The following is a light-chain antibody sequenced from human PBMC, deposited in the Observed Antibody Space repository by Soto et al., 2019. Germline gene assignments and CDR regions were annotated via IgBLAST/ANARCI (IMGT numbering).Light chain of an antibody. V-gene: IGKV3-11*01. Sequence: EIVLTQSPATLSLSPGERATLSCRASQSVTSYLAWYQQKPGQAPRLLIYDASNRATGIPARFSSSGSGTYFTLTSSSLEPEDFSVYYCQQRSNWPAYTFGQGTKLEIK. CDR2: DAS. CDR3: QQRSNWPAYT. CDR1: QSVTSY. J-gene: IGKJ2*01.